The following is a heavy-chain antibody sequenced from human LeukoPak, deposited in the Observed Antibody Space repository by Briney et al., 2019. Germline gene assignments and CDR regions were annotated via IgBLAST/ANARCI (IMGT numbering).Heavy chain of an antibody. V-gene: IGHV3-23*01. CDR1: GFSFSNYA. CDR3: AGHHFGSGNYYKF. CDR2: IDSSGGDT. J-gene: IGHJ4*02. Sequence: GGSLRLSCAASGFSFSNYAMSWVRQAPGKGLEWISAIDSSGGDTYYLDSVKGRFTISRDNSRNTLYLQMSSLRAEDTAVYYCAGHHFGSGNYYKFWGQGTLVTVSS. D-gene: IGHD3-10*01.